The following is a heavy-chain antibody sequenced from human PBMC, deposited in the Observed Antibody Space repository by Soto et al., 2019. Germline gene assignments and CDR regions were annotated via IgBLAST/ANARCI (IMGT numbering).Heavy chain of an antibody. V-gene: IGHV5-10-1*01. CDR2: IDPGESYS. J-gene: IGHJ4*02. Sequence: PLESLKISSQGSGYDFTKYWITWVRQIPWKGLEWMARIDPGESYSDYSPSFRGHVTMSIDKSTSTAHLQWTSLRTSDTAIYYCARLERPPVAGTGNNWGQGTPVTVSS. CDR3: ARLERPPVAGTGNN. D-gene: IGHD6-19*01. CDR1: GYDFTKYW.